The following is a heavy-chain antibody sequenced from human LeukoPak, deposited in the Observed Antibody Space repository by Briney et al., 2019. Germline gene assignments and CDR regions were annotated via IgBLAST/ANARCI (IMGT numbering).Heavy chain of an antibody. V-gene: IGHV3-30-3*01. J-gene: IGHJ4*02. CDR1: GFTFSSYA. Sequence: PGGSLRLSCAASGFTFSSYAMHWVRQAPGKGLEWVSVISYDGSNKYYADSVKGRFTISRDNSKNTLYLQLNSLRAEDTAVYYCARPMGVVVVAASLDYWGQGTLVTVSS. CDR3: ARPMGVVVVAASLDY. CDR2: ISYDGSNK. D-gene: IGHD2-15*01.